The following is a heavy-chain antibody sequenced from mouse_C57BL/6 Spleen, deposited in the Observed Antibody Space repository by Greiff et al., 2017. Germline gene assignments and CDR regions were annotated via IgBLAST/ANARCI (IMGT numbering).Heavy chain of an antibody. CDR2: ICGGGGNT. D-gene: IGHD2-1*01. J-gene: IGHJ3*01. CDR3: ASPCGNYFAFFAY. CDR1: GFTFSSYT. Sequence: EVQRVESGGGLVKPGGSLKLSCAASGFTFSSYTMSWVRQTPEQRLEWVATICGGGGNTYYHDSVKGRFTFSRDNAKNTLYLQLSSLRSEDTAVYYCASPCGNYFAFFAYWGQGTLVTVSA. V-gene: IGHV5-9*04.